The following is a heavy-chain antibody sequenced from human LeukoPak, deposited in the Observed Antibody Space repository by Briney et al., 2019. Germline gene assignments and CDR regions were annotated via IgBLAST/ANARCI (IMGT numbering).Heavy chain of an antibody. Sequence: HPGGSLRLSCAVSGITLSNYGMSWVRQAPGKGLEWVAGISDSGGRTNYADSVKGRFTISRDNSKNTLYLQMNSLRAEDTAVYFCAKRGVVIRVILVGFHKEAYYFDSWGQGALVTVSS. D-gene: IGHD2-21*01. J-gene: IGHJ4*02. V-gene: IGHV3-23*01. CDR1: GITLSNYG. CDR3: AKRGVVIRVILVGFHKEAYYFDS. CDR2: ISDSGGRT.